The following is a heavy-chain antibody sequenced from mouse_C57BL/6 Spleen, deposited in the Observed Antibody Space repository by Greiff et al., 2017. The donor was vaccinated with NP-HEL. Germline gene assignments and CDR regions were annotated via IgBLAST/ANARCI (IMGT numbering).Heavy chain of an antibody. J-gene: IGHJ4*01. D-gene: IGHD1-1*01. V-gene: IGHV1-64*01. CDR2: IHPNSGST. CDR1: GYTFTSYW. Sequence: QVQLKQPGAELVKPGASVKLSCKASGYTFTSYWMHWVKQRPGQGLEWIGMIHPNSGSTNYNEKFKSKATLTVDKSSSTAYMQLSSLTSEDSAVYYCARGCTVDYAMDYWGQGTSVTVSS. CDR3: ARGCTVDYAMDY.